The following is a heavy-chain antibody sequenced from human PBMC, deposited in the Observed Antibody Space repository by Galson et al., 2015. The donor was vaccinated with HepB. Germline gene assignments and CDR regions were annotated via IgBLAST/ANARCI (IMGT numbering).Heavy chain of an antibody. J-gene: IGHJ4*02. CDR1: GYTFNTYW. Sequence: QSGAEVKKPGESLKISCKGSGYTFNTYWIGWVRQMPGKGLEWMGIIYLGDSDIRYSPSFPGQVTISADKSISTAYLQWRSLKASDTAMYYCARQKDRGFPIDYWGQGTLVTVSS. CDR2: IYLGDSDI. CDR3: ARQKDRGFPIDY. V-gene: IGHV5-51*01.